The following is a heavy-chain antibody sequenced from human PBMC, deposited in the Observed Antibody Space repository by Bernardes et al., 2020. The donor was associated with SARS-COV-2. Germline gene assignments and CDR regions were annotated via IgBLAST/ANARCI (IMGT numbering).Heavy chain of an antibody. CDR3: ARDRSSGWYSFDH. V-gene: IGHV3-53*01. D-gene: IGHD6-19*01. J-gene: IGHJ2*01. CDR2: IYSGGNT. CDR1: GLIVSGNY. Sequence: GGSLRLSCAASGLIVSGNYMNWVRQAPGKGLEWVSVIYSGGNTYYADSVKGRFTISRDKSKNMVFLQMDSLRGEDTAVYFCARDRSSGWYSFDHWGRGTLVTVSS.